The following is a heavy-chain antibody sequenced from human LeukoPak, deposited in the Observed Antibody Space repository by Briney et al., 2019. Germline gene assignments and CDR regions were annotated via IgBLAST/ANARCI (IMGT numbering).Heavy chain of an antibody. V-gene: IGHV3-23*01. Sequence: GGSLRLSCAASGFTFSTYAVNWVRQAPGKGLEWVSTISGSGDSTYYADSVKRRFTISRDNSKDTLYLQMSSVRGDDTAVYYCARDRGRYYDSRGFYWGYYFDSWGQGILVTVST. J-gene: IGHJ4*02. CDR3: ARDRGRYYDSRGFYWGYYFDS. D-gene: IGHD3-22*01. CDR2: ISGSGDST. CDR1: GFTFSTYA.